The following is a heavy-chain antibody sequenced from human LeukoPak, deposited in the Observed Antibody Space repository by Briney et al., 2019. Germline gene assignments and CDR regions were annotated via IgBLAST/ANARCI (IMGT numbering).Heavy chain of an antibody. J-gene: IGHJ4*02. CDR2: IYYSGST. Sequence: SETLSLTCTVSGGSISSYYWSWIRQPPGKGLEWIGSIYYSGSTYYNPSLKSRVTISVDTSKNQFSLKLSSVTAADTAVYYCARRFDYWGQGTLVTVSS. CDR1: GGSISSYY. V-gene: IGHV4-59*05. CDR3: ARRFDY.